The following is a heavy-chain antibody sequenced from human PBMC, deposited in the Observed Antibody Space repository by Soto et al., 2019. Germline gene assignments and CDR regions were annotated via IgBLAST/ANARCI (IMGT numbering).Heavy chain of an antibody. CDR3: ARQKITMVRGVEIYNWFDP. CDR1: GGSISSSSYY. Sequence: QLQLQESGPGLVKPSETLSLTCTVSGGSISSSSYYWGWIRQPPGKGLEWIGSIYYSGSTYYNPSLKSRVTISVDTSKNQFSLKLSSVTAADTAVYYCARQKITMVRGVEIYNWFDPWGQGTLVTVSS. CDR2: IYYSGST. J-gene: IGHJ5*02. D-gene: IGHD3-10*01. V-gene: IGHV4-39*01.